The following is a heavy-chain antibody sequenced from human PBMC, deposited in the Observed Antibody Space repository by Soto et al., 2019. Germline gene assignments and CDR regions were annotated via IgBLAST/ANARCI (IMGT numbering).Heavy chain of an antibody. CDR3: ARRLPPSAAGYDYYYGMDV. J-gene: IGHJ6*02. D-gene: IGHD6-13*01. V-gene: IGHV4-34*01. CDR1: GGSFSGYY. CDR2: INHSGST. Sequence: SETLSLTCAVYGGSFSGYYWSWIRQPPGKGLEWIGEINHSGSTNYNPSLKSRVTISVDTSKNQFSLKLSSVTAADTAVYYCARRLPPSAAGYDYYYGMDVWGQGTTVTVSS.